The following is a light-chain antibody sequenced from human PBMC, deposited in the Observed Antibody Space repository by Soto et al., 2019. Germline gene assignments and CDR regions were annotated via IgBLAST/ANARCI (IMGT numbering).Light chain of an antibody. V-gene: IGKV3-20*01. CDR2: GAS. CDR3: QQYGSSPYP. CDR1: QSVSSSY. Sequence: EIVLTQSPGTLSLSPGERATLSCRASQSVSSSYLAWYQQKPGQAPRLLIYGASSRATGIPDRFSGSGSGTDFTLTISRLEPEDFAVYYCQQYGSSPYPFGQGTRLE. J-gene: IGKJ5*01.